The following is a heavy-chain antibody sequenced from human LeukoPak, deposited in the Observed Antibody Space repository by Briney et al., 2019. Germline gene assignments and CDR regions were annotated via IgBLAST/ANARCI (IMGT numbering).Heavy chain of an antibody. Sequence: GGSLRLSCVASGFTFSSYAMTWVRQAPGKGLEWVSGISGSGITIYYADSVKGRFTVSRDNSKNTLYLQMNSLRVEDTAVYYCAKSRALGYCSSTSCYVLDYWGQGTLVTVSS. D-gene: IGHD2-2*01. CDR3: AKSRALGYCSSTSCYVLDY. CDR2: ISGSGITI. CDR1: GFTFSSYA. V-gene: IGHV3-23*01. J-gene: IGHJ4*02.